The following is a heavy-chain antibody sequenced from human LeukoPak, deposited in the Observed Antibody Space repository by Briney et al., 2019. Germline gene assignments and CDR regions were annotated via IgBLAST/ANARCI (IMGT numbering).Heavy chain of an antibody. D-gene: IGHD6-19*01. CDR3: ASGWYQDYFDY. Sequence: PSETLSLTCAVYGGSFSGYYWSWIRQHPGKGLEWIGYIYYSGSTYYNPSLKSRVTISVDTSKNQFSLKLSSVTAADTAVYYCASGWYQDYFDYWGQGTLVTVSS. CDR1: GGSFSGYY. V-gene: IGHV4-31*11. J-gene: IGHJ4*02. CDR2: IYYSGST.